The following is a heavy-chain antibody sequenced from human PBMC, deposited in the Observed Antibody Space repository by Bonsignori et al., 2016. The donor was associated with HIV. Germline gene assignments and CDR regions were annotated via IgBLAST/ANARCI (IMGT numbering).Heavy chain of an antibody. CDR3: ARDDPLGYCSGGSCYSVYFDY. CDR2: ISSSSTI. D-gene: IGHD2-15*01. V-gene: IGHV3-48*02. Sequence: VRQMPGKGLEWVSYISSSSTIYYADSVKGRFTISRDNAKNSLYLQMNSLRDEDTAVYYCARDDPLGYCSGGSCYSVYFDYWGQGTLVTVSS. J-gene: IGHJ4*02.